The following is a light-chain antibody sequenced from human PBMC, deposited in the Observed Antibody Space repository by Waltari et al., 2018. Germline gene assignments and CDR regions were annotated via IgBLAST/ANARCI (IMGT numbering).Light chain of an antibody. J-gene: IGKJ1*01. CDR1: QSLSSSQ. V-gene: IGKV3-20*01. Sequence: EIVLTQSPGILSLSPGERATLSCRASQSLSSSQLAWYQQKPGQAPRLLIYGASSRATGIPDRFSCSGSGTDFTLTTGRLAPEDFAVYYCQQCGSSPWTFGQGTKVEIK. CDR3: QQCGSSPWT. CDR2: GAS.